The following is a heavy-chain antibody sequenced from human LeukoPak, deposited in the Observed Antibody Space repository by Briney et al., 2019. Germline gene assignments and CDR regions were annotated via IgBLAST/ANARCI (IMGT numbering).Heavy chain of an antibody. CDR3: ARDPFRPDLRFLLGVFDY. V-gene: IGHV3-33*01. Sequence: GGSLRLSCAASGFTFSIYGIHWARQAPGKGLEWVAVIWYDGSNKYYADSVKGRFTISRDNSKNTLYLQMNSLRAEDTAVYYCARDPFRPDLRFLLGVFDYWGQGTLVTVSS. CDR2: IWYDGSNK. J-gene: IGHJ4*02. CDR1: GFTFSIYG. D-gene: IGHD5/OR15-5a*01.